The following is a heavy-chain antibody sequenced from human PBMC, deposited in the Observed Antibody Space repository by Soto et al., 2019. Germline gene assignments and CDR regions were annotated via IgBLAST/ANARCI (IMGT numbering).Heavy chain of an antibody. V-gene: IGHV1-2*02. Sequence: GASVKVSCKASGYTFTGYYMHWVRQAPGQGLEWMGWINPNSGGTNYAQKFQGRVTMTRDTSISTAYMELSRLRSDDTAVYYCARDTGLWFGEYAFDYWGQGTLVTVSS. D-gene: IGHD3-10*01. CDR3: ARDTGLWFGEYAFDY. CDR2: INPNSGGT. J-gene: IGHJ4*02. CDR1: GYTFTGYY.